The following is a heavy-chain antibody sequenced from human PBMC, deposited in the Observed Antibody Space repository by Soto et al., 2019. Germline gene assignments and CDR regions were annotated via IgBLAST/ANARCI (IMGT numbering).Heavy chain of an antibody. CDR1: GGSISSGGYD. V-gene: IGHV4-31*03. J-gene: IGHJ4*02. CDR3: ARDLGSEQWFFDS. CDR2: ISYSGST. D-gene: IGHD3-22*01. Sequence: ASETLSLTCTVSGGSISSGGYDWSWIRQHPGKGLEWIGYISYSGSTYYNPSLKSRVTMSVDTSKNQFSLKLTSVTAADTAVYYCARDLGSEQWFFDSWGQGSLVTVSS.